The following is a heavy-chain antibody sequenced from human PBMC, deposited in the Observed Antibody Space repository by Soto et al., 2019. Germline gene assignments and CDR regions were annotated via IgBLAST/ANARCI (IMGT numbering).Heavy chain of an antibody. D-gene: IGHD3-10*01. CDR2: IYNDGTT. CDR3: VRPLPSGRNYGMDV. V-gene: IGHV3-53*01. CDR1: GLSVRNNY. Sequence: LRLSCTASGLSVRNNYMSWVRQAPGMGLEWVSVIYNDGTTYYADSVKGRFTISRDTSKNTLSLQMDSLRAEDTAVYYCVRPLPSGRNYGMDVWGQGTTVTVSS. J-gene: IGHJ6*02.